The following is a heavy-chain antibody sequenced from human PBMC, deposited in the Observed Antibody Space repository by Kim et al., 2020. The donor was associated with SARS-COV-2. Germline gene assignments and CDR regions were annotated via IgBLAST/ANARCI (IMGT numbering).Heavy chain of an antibody. CDR3: ARSLKYYYDSSGYCSEGY. V-gene: IGHV3-7*01. CDR1: GFTFSSYW. CDR2: IKQDGSEK. J-gene: IGHJ4*02. Sequence: GGSLRLSCAASGFTFSSYWMSWVRQAPGKGLEWVANIKQDGSEKYYVDSVKGRFTISRDNAKNSLYLQMNSLRAEDTAVYYCARSLKYYYDSSGYCSEGYWGQGTLVTVSS. D-gene: IGHD3-22*01.